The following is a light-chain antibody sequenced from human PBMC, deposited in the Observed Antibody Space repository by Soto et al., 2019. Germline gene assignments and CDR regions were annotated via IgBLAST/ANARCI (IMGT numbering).Light chain of an antibody. CDR3: SLYTSSSIVV. CDR2: DVS. Sequence: QSALTQPASVSGSPGQSITISCTGTSSDVGGYNYVSWYQQHPGKAPKLMIYDVSNRPSGVPNRFSGSKSGNTASLTISGLQAEDEADYYCSLYTSSSIVVFGGGTKVTVL. V-gene: IGLV2-14*01. J-gene: IGLJ2*01. CDR1: SSDVGGYNY.